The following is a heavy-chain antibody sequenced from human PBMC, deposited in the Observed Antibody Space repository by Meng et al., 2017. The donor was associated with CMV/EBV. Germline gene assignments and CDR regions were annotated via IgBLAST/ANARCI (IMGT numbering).Heavy chain of an antibody. CDR1: GFTFDDYA. Sequence: SLKISCAASGFTFDDYAMHWVRQAPGKGLEWVSGISWNSGSIGYADSVKGRFTISRDNAKNSLYLQMNSLRAEVTALYYCAAKDLAFDYWGQGTLVTVSS. D-gene: IGHD5-12*01. CDR2: ISWNSGSI. CDR3: AAKDLAFDY. J-gene: IGHJ4*02. V-gene: IGHV3-9*01.